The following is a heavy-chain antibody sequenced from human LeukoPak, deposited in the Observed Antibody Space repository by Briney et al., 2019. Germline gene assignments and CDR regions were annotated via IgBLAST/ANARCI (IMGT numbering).Heavy chain of an antibody. V-gene: IGHV3-23*01. Sequence: PGGSLRLSCAASGFTFSSYAMSWVRQAPGKELEWVSAISGSGGSTYYADSVKGRFTISRDNSKNTLYLQMNSLRAEDTAVYYCAKDRFYYDSSGIDAFDIWGQGTMVTVSS. CDR1: GFTFSSYA. J-gene: IGHJ3*02. D-gene: IGHD3-22*01. CDR3: AKDRFYYDSSGIDAFDI. CDR2: ISGSGGST.